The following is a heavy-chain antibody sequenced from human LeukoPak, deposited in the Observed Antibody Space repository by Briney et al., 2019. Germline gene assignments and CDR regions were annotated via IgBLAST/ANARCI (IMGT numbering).Heavy chain of an antibody. Sequence: GGSLRLSCAASGFSFSTYTMNWVRQAPGKGLEWVSSVSPSSDYRYYGDSVKGRFTISRDNAKNSLYLQMNSLRAEDTAVYYCVRDMGGWQTYFDYWGQGTLVTVSS. D-gene: IGHD6-19*01. J-gene: IGHJ4*02. CDR3: VRDMGGWQTYFDY. CDR1: GFSFSTYT. V-gene: IGHV3-21*01. CDR2: VSPSSDYR.